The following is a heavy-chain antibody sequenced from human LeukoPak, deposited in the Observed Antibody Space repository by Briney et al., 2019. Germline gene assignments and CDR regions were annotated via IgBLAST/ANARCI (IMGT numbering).Heavy chain of an antibody. CDR1: GGTFSSYA. V-gene: IGHV1-69*01. CDR2: ITPMFGTA. Sequence: SVKVSCKASGGTFSSYAISWVRQAPGQGLEWMGGITPMFGTANYAQKFQGRVTITADESTSTAYMELSSLRSEDTAVYYCAREWGHDSSGYFFGYWGQGTLVTVSS. J-gene: IGHJ4*02. CDR3: AREWGHDSSGYFFGY. D-gene: IGHD3-22*01.